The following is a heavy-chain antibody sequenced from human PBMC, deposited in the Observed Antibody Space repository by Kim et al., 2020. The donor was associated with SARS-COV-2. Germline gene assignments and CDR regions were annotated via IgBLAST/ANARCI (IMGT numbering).Heavy chain of an antibody. CDR1: GFTFSSYS. D-gene: IGHD1-26*01. V-gene: IGHV3-21*01. CDR2: ISSSSSYI. J-gene: IGHJ5*02. Sequence: GGSLRLSCAASGFTFSSYSMNWVRQAPGKGLEWVSSISSSSSYIYYADSVKGRFTISRDNAKNSLYLQMNSLRAEDTAVYYCAREYAGSVGGNYNWFDPWGQGTLVTVSS. CDR3: AREYAGSVGGNYNWFDP.